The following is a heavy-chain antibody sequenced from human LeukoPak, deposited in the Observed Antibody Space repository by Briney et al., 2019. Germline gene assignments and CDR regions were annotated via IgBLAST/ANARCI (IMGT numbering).Heavy chain of an antibody. CDR3: ANGYYGGYFDY. J-gene: IGHJ4*02. V-gene: IGHV3-23*01. D-gene: IGHD2/OR15-2a*01. CDR2: ISGSGGST. CDR1: GFTFSTYA. Sequence: QPGGSLRLSCAASGFTFSTYAMSWVRQAPGKGLEWVSAISGSGGSTYYADSVKGRFTISRDNSKNTLYLQMNSLRVEDTAVYYCANGYYGGYFDYWGQGTLVTVSS.